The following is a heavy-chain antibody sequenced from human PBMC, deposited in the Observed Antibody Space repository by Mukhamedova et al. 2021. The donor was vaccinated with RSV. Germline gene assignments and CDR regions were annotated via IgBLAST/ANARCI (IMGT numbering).Heavy chain of an antibody. D-gene: IGHD6-13*01. CDR3: TRDTPGTAAATFDY. J-gene: IGHJ4*02. CDR2: ISVYNGNT. Sequence: GWISVYNGNTDYTQKFQGRVTLTTDTSTSTAFMELRSLRFDDTAVYYCTRDTPGTAAATFDYWGQGTLVTVSS. V-gene: IGHV1-18*01.